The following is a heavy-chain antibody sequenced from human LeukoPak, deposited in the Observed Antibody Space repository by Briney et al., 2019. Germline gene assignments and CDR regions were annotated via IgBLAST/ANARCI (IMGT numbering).Heavy chain of an antibody. CDR2: INLSGST. J-gene: IGHJ6*03. CDR1: GGSFSGYY. V-gene: IGHV4-34*01. D-gene: IGHD3-3*01. CDR3: ARGLYDFWSGPPPYYYYMDV. Sequence: SETLSLTCAVYGGSFSGYYWSWIRQPPGKGLEWIGEINLSGSTNYNPSLKSRVTISVDTSKNQFSLKLSSVTAADTAVYYCARGLYDFWSGPPPYYYYMDVWGKGTTVTVSS.